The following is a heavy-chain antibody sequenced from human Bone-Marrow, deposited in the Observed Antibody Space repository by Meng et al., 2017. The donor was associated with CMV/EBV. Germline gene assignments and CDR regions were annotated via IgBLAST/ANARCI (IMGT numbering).Heavy chain of an antibody. CDR2: INPYNGDT. V-gene: IGHV1-18*04. CDR3: AAAADKFDY. J-gene: IGHJ4*02. D-gene: IGHD6-13*01. CDR1: GYTFITYG. Sequence: ASVKVSCKASGYTFITYGVSWVRQAPGQGLEWVGWINPYNGDTDFAQNFQGRVTMTTDTSTTTAYMELRSLRSDDTAVYYCAAAADKFDYWGQGTLVTVSS.